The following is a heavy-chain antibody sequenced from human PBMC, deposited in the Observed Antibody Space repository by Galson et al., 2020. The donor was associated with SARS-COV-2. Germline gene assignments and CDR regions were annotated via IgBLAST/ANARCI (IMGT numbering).Heavy chain of an antibody. Sequence: SGPTLVKPTQTLTLTCTFFGFSLSTSGMRVSWIRQPPGKALEWLARIYWDDDKLYSTSLKTRLTISKDTSKNQVVLTMTNMDPVDTAKNYSARTKYDILAGYQEEFDYWGQGTLVTVSS. V-gene: IGHV2-70*04. CDR2: IYWDDDK. CDR1: GFSLSTSGMR. J-gene: IGHJ4*02. D-gene: IGHD3-9*01. CDR3: ARTKYDILAGYQEEFDY.